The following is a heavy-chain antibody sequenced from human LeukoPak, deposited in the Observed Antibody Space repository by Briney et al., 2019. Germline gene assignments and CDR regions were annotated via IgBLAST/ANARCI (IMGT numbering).Heavy chain of an antibody. D-gene: IGHD3-10*01. CDR1: GFTFSSYG. CDR2: ISYDGSNK. CDR3: AKERGRLRGAFDI. Sequence: GGSLRLSCAASGFTFSSYGMHWVRQAPGKGLEWVAVISYDGSNKYYADSVKGRFTISRDNSKNTLYLQMNSLRAEDTAVYYCAKERGRLRGAFDIWGQGTMVTVSS. V-gene: IGHV3-30*18. J-gene: IGHJ3*02.